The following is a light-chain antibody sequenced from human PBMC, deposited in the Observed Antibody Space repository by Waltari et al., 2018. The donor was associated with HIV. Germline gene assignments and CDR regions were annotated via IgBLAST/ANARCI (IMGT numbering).Light chain of an antibody. J-gene: IGLJ3*02. CDR1: SSDVGSYNL. CDR3: SSFTSSSTVV. Sequence: QSALTQPPSVSGSPGQSVTITCAGTSSDVGSYNLVSWYQQSPGTAPTLMVYEVTYRPSGVPERFSGSKSGNTASLTISGLQAEDEADYYCSSFTSSSTVVFGGGTKLTVL. CDR2: EVT. V-gene: IGLV2-18*02.